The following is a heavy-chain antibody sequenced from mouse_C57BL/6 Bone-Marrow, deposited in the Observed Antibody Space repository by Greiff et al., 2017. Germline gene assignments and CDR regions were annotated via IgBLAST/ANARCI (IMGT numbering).Heavy chain of an antibody. CDR3: TRWLLRPSYWYFDV. Sequence: VQLQESGAELVRPGASVTLSCKASGYTFTDYEMHWVKQTPVHGLEWIGAIDPETGGTAYNQKFKGKAILTADKSSSTAYMELRSLTSEDSAVYYWTRWLLRPSYWYFDVWGTGTTVTGSS. CDR1: GYTFTDYE. J-gene: IGHJ1*03. V-gene: IGHV1-15*01. CDR2: IDPETGGT. D-gene: IGHD2-3*01.